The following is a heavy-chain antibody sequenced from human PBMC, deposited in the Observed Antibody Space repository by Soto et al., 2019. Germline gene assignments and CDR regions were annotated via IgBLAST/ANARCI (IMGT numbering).Heavy chain of an antibody. Sequence: ASVKVSCKASGYTFTGYYMHWVRQAPGQGLEWMGWINPNSGGTNYAQKFQGWVTMTRDTSISTAYMELSRLRSDDTAVYYCARDLSSSRAGYYYYMDVWGKGTTVTVSS. D-gene: IGHD6-13*01. CDR3: ARDLSSSRAGYYYYMDV. J-gene: IGHJ6*03. V-gene: IGHV1-2*04. CDR1: GYTFTGYY. CDR2: INPNSGGT.